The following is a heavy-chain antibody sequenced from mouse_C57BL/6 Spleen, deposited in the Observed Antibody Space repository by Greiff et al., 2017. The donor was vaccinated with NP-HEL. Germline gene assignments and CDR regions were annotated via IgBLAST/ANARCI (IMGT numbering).Heavy chain of an antibody. J-gene: IGHJ1*03. Sequence: QVQLQQPGAELVKPGASVKLSCKASGYTFTSYWMHWVKQRPGQGLEWIGMIHPNSGSTNYNEKFKSKATLTVDKSSSTAYMQLSSLTSEDSAVYYCAREGYYGSSPLFDVWGTGTTVTVSS. D-gene: IGHD1-1*01. CDR1: GYTFTSYW. CDR3: AREGYYGSSPLFDV. CDR2: IHPNSGST. V-gene: IGHV1-64*01.